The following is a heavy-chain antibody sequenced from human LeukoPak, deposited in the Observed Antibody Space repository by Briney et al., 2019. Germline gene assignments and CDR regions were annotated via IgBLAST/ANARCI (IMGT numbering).Heavy chain of an antibody. CDR1: GFTLSTYW. CDR2: INSDESST. CDR3: ARASGYYDSSRYYNGMDV. D-gene: IGHD3-22*01. J-gene: IGHJ6*02. Sequence: GGSLRLSCAASGFTLSTYWMHWVRQVPGKGLVWVSRINSDESSTSYADSVTGRFTISRDNARNTLYLQMNSLRAEDTAVYYCARASGYYDSSRYYNGMDVWGQGTTVTVSS. V-gene: IGHV3-74*01.